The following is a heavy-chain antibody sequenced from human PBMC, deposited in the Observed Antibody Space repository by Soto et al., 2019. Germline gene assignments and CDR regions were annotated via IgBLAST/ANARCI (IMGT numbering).Heavy chain of an antibody. CDR1: GGSISSSNW. CDR2: IYHSGST. J-gene: IGHJ6*02. D-gene: IGHD1-26*01. CDR3: ARAGRKWYYYYYGMDV. Sequence: QVQLQESGPGLVKPSGTLSLTCAVSGGSISSSNWWSWVRQPPGKGLEWIGEIYHSGSTNYNPSLKRRVTISVDKSKNQFSLKLSSVTAADTAVYYCARAGRKWYYYYYGMDVWGQGTTVTVSS. V-gene: IGHV4-4*02.